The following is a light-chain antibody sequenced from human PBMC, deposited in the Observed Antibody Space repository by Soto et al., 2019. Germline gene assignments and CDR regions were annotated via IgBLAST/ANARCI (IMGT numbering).Light chain of an antibody. CDR1: QSVGIK. J-gene: IGKJ1*01. V-gene: IGKV3-20*01. CDR2: AAS. Sequence: EIVLTQSPSTLSVSPGERATLSCRASQSVGIKLAWYQQKPGQAPRLLIYAASTRATGIPDRFSGGGSGTDFTLTISRLEPEDFAVYYCQQCGSSPWTFGEGTKVDIK. CDR3: QQCGSSPWT.